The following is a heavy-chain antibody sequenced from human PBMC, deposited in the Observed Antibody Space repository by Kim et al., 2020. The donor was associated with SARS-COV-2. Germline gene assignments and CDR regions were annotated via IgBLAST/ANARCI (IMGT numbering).Heavy chain of an antibody. CDR1: GYTFTSYY. J-gene: IGHJ3*02. V-gene: IGHV1-46*01. CDR3: ASTSMVRGVIGLDAFDI. CDR2: INPSGGST. Sequence: ASVKVSCKASGYTFTSYYMHWVRQAPGQGLEWMGIINPSGGSTSYAQKFQGRVTMTRDTSTSTVYMELSSLRSEDTAVYYCASTSMVRGVIGLDAFDIWGQGTMVTVSS. D-gene: IGHD3-10*01.